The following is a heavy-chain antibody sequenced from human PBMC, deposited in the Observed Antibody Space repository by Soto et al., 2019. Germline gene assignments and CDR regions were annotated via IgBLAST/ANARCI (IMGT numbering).Heavy chain of an antibody. D-gene: IGHD3-16*01. J-gene: IGHJ6*03. CDR3: AKGDIPYVNHYYYYMDV. CDR2: ISGSGGST. Sequence: PGGSLRLSCAASGFTFSSYAMSWVRQAPGKGLEWVSAISGSGGSTYYADSVKGRFTISRDNSKNTLYLQMNSLRAEGTAVYYCAKGDIPYVNHYYYYMDVWGKGTTVTVSS. CDR1: GFTFSSYA. V-gene: IGHV3-23*01.